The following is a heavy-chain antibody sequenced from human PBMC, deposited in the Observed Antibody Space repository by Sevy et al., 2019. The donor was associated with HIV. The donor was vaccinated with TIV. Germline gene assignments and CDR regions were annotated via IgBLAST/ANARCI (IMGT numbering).Heavy chain of an antibody. CDR3: ARVYEGVYGLWSTFDY. V-gene: IGHV1-8*01. CDR1: GYTFTSYD. J-gene: IGHJ4*02. D-gene: IGHD3-10*01. Sequence: ASVKVSCKASGYTFTSYDITWVRQATGQGLEWMGWMNPNSGNTGYAQKFQGRVTMTRDTSISTAYMELSSLRSEDTAVYYCARVYEGVYGLWSTFDYWGQGTLVTVS. CDR2: MNPNSGNT.